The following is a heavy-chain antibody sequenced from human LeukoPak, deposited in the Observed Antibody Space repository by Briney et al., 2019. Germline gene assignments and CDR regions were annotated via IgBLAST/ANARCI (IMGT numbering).Heavy chain of an antibody. CDR3: ARGGCSSTSCYGGSDY. Sequence: ASVKVSCKASGYTFTGYYMHWVRRAPGQGLEWMGWINPNSGGTNYAQKFQGRVTMTRDTSISTAYMELSRLRSDDTAVYYCARGGCSSTSCYGGSDYWGQGTLVTVSS. CDR1: GYTFTGYY. V-gene: IGHV1-2*02. J-gene: IGHJ4*02. CDR2: INPNSGGT. D-gene: IGHD2-2*01.